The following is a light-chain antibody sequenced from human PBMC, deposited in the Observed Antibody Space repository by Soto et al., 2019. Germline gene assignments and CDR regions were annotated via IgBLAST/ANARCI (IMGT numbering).Light chain of an antibody. CDR1: ESVRNNS. CDR2: GAS. CDR3: HHYGYGADT. V-gene: IGKV3-20*01. Sequence: LLLTQSPGTLSLSPGERATLSCRASESVRNNSLAWYQQHPGQAPRLLIFGASSRATGIPDRFTGTGSGAEFSLTISRLEPDDSAVYFCHHYGYGADTFGQGTKLEIK. J-gene: IGKJ2*01.